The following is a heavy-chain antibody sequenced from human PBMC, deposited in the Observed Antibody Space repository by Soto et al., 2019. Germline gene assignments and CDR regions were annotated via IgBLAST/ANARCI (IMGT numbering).Heavy chain of an antibody. CDR1: GLTFSSYA. V-gene: IGHV3-30*04. Sequence: GGSLRLSCAASGLTFSSYAMHWVRQAPGKGLEWVAVISYDASNKYNADSVKGRFTISRGNSKNTLYLQMNILSAEDTDVYYCSREARSRVDALMFTVGCVLDFWGQGTLVTVSS. J-gene: IGHJ4*02. D-gene: IGHD3-16*01. CDR3: SREARSRVDALMFTVGCVLDF. CDR2: ISYDASNK.